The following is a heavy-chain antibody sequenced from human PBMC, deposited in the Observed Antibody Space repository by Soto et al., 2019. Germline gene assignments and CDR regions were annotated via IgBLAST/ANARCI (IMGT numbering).Heavy chain of an antibody. D-gene: IGHD7-27*01. Sequence: SETLSLTCIVSGGSVRTGSYHWSWIRQPPGKGLEWIGFIPNNGSPDYNPSLKSRVVVSIDRSKNQFSLKVNSVTAADTAVYYCARIGWGGDSWGQGTLVTVSS. CDR2: IPNNGSP. CDR3: ARIGWGGDS. V-gene: IGHV4-61*01. J-gene: IGHJ4*02. CDR1: GGSVRTGSYH.